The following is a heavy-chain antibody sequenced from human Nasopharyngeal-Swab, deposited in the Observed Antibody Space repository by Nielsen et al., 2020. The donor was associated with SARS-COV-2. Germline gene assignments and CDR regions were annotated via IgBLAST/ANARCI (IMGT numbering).Heavy chain of an antibody. CDR3: ATSPGSYLVY. Sequence: WSRQPPGKGLEWVSYISSSSSTIYYADSVKGRFTISRDNAKNSLYLQMNSLRDEDTAVYYCATSPGSYLVYWGQGTLVTVSS. CDR2: ISSSSSTI. D-gene: IGHD1-26*01. J-gene: IGHJ4*02. V-gene: IGHV3-48*02.